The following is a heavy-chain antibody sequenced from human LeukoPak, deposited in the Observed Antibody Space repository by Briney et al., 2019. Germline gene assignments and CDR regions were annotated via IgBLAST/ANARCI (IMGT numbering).Heavy chain of an antibody. J-gene: IGHJ4*02. CDR1: GFTFSRAW. CDR3: TADLRGDYAPSLAS. D-gene: IGHD4-17*01. Sequence: GGSLRLSCAASGFTFSRAWMNWVRQAPGKGLEWVGRFKSKTDGGTTDYAAPVKGRFTISRDDSESTLYLQMNSLKTEDTALYYCTADLRGDYAPSLASWGQGTLVTVSS. CDR2: FKSKTDGGTT. V-gene: IGHV3-15*01.